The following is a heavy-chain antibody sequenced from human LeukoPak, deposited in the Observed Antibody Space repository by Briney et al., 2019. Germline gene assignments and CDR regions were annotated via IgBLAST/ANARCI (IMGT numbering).Heavy chain of an antibody. D-gene: IGHD3-10*01. CDR3: ARFGLGRDFFNFDY. V-gene: IGHV3-23*01. CDR1: GFTFSSYA. J-gene: IGHJ4*02. Sequence: GGSLRLSCAASGFTFSSYAMSWVRQAPGKGLEWVSAISGSGGSTYYADSVKGRFTISRDNAKNSMSLHINSLTTEDTAMYYCARFGLGRDFFNFDYWGLGTLVTVSS. CDR2: ISGSGGST.